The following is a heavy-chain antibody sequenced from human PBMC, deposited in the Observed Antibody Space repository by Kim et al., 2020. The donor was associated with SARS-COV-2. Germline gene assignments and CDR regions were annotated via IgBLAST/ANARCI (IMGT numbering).Heavy chain of an antibody. CDR2: IKQDGSEK. CDR1: GFTFSSYW. CDR3: ARDRGYSYGSFGY. J-gene: IGHJ4*02. Sequence: GGSLRLSCAASGFTFSSYWMSWVRQAPGKGLEWVANIKQDGSEKYYVDSVKGRFTISRDNAKNSLYLQMNSLRAEDTAVYYFARDRGYSYGSFGYWGQGTLVTVSS. V-gene: IGHV3-7*01. D-gene: IGHD5-18*01.